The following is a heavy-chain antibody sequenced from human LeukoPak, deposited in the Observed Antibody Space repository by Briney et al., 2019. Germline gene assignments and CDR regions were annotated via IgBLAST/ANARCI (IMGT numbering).Heavy chain of an antibody. V-gene: IGHV3-23*01. Sequence: GGSLRLSCAASGFTFSSYAMSWVRQAPGKGLAWVSGIGSSGAGTYYVDSVKGRFTISRDNSKNTLYLQINSLRAEDTALYYCAKVMTGYYYYFDSWGQGALVTVSS. CDR1: GFTFSSYA. CDR2: IGSSGAGT. J-gene: IGHJ4*02. D-gene: IGHD2/OR15-2a*01. CDR3: AKVMTGYYYYFDS.